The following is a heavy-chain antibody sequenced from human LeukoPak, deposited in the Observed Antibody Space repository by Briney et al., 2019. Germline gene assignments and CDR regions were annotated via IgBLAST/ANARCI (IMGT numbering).Heavy chain of an antibody. Sequence: GSLRLSCAASGFIFGDYSMNWVRQPPGKGLEWISYIGIDSGNTKYADSVKGRFTISADNAKNSLFLHMNSLRVEDTAVYYCASDHNFAFDNWGQGTLVTVSS. D-gene: IGHD5-24*01. CDR1: GFIFGDYS. CDR3: ASDHNFAFDN. J-gene: IGHJ4*02. CDR2: IGIDSGNT. V-gene: IGHV3-48*04.